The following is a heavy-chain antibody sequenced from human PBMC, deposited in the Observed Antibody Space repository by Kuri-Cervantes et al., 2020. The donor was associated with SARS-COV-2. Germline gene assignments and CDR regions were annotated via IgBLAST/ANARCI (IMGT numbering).Heavy chain of an antibody. CDR1: GFSLSNARMG. Sequence: SGPTLVKPTETLTLTCTVSGFSLSNARMGVSWIRQPPGKALKWLAHIFSNDEKSYSTSLKSRLTISKDTSKSQVVLTMTNMDPVDTATYYCVRIRAATVIADYWGQGTLVTVSS. CDR2: IFSNDEK. CDR3: VRIRAATVIADY. V-gene: IGHV2-26*01. D-gene: IGHD4-11*01. J-gene: IGHJ4*02.